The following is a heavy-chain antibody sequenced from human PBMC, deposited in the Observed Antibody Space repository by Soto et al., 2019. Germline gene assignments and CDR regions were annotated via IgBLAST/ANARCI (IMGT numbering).Heavy chain of an antibody. D-gene: IGHD3-16*01. CDR3: ARDHAGDQNWFDP. J-gene: IGHJ5*02. CDR1: GFTFSSYE. V-gene: IGHV3-48*03. CDR2: ISSSGSTI. Sequence: GGSLRVSCAASGFTFSSYEMNWVRQAPGKGLEWVSYISSSGSTIYYADSVKGRLTISRDNAKNSLYLQMNSLRAEDTAVYYCARDHAGDQNWFDPWGQGTLVTVSS.